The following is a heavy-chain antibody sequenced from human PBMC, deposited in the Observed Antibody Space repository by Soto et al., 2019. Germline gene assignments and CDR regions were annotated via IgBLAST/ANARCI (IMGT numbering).Heavy chain of an antibody. CDR1: VYSVSSYY. D-gene: IGHD2-15*01. Sequence: SETXSLACTVAVYSVSSYYCSSVRHPAGRGLEWIGRIYISGSTDYNPSLKGRVSMSVDRSKNQFSLKLSSVTAADTDVYYCVRDCSGAGCYSEYGMEVWGQGTTVTVSS. J-gene: IGHJ6*02. CDR2: IYISGST. V-gene: IGHV4-4*07. CDR3: VRDCSGAGCYSEYGMEV.